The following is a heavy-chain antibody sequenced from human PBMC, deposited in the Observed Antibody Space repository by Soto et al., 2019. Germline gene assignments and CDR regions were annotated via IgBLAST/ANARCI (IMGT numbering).Heavy chain of an antibody. CDR2: IYYSGST. D-gene: IGHD1-7*01. Sequence: RSLTCTVSGGSISSGGYYWSWIRQHPGKGLEWIGYIYYSGSTYYNPSLKSRVTISVDTSKNQFSLKLSSVTAADTAVYYCAREVGITGTKAGFDPWGQGTLVTVSS. CDR1: GGSISSGGYY. V-gene: IGHV4-31*03. CDR3: AREVGITGTKAGFDP. J-gene: IGHJ5*02.